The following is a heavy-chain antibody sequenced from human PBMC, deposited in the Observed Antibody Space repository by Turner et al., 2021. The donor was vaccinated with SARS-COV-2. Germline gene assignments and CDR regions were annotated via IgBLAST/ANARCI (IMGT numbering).Heavy chain of an antibody. V-gene: IGHV4-39*01. CDR3: ARFEYGYSYDFGFDY. J-gene: IGHJ4*02. D-gene: IGHD5-18*01. CDR1: GGSISSSSYY. Sequence: QLQLQESGPGLMKPSETLSLTCTVSGGSISSSSYYWGWIRQPPGKGLEWIGSIYYSGSTYYNPSLESRVTISVDTSMNQFSLKLSSVTAADTAVYYCARFEYGYSYDFGFDYWGQGTLVTVSS. CDR2: IYYSGST.